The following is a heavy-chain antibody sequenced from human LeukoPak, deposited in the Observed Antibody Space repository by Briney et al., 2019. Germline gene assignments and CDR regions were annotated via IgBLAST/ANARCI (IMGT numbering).Heavy chain of an antibody. D-gene: IGHD6-19*01. V-gene: IGHV3-30*02. CDR2: IHYDGSHK. CDR3: ARDGVAGGFDY. J-gene: IGHJ4*02. CDR1: GFIFSNYA. Sequence: GGSLRLSCAASGFIFSNYAMHWVRQAPGKGLEWVAFIHYDGSHKYYADSVKGRFSISRDNSKNTVSLQMNSLRVEDTAVYYCARDGVAGGFDYWGQGILVTVSS.